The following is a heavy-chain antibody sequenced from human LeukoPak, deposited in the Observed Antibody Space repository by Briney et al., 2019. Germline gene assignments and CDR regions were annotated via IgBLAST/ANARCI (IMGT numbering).Heavy chain of an antibody. CDR3: AKDRYYDSSGYPYYYGMDV. D-gene: IGHD3-22*01. J-gene: IGHJ6*02. CDR2: ISYDGSNK. V-gene: IGHV3-30*18. Sequence: PGRSLRLSCAASGFTFSSYGMRWVRQAPGKGLEWVAVISYDGSNKYYADSVKGRFTISRDNTKNTLYLQMNSLRAEDTAVYYCAKDRYYDSSGYPYYYGMDVWGQGTTVTVSS. CDR1: GFTFSSYG.